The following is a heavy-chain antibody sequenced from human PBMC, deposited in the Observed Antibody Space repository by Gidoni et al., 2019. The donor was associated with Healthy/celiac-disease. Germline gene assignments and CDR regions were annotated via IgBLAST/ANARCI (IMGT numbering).Heavy chain of an antibody. CDR3: ARQEQQLGPHHYYYGMDV. D-gene: IGHD6-13*01. V-gene: IGHV4-39*01. Sequence: QLQLQESGPGLVKPSETLSLTCTVSGGSISSRSYYWGWIRQPPGKGLEWLGSIYSSGSTYYNPSLKSRVTISVDTSKNQFSLKLSSVTAADTAVYYCARQEQQLGPHHYYYGMDVWGQGTTVTVSS. CDR2: IYSSGST. J-gene: IGHJ6*02. CDR1: GGSISSRSYY.